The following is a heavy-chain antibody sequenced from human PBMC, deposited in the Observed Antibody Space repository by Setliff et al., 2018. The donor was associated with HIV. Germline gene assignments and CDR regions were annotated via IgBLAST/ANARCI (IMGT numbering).Heavy chain of an antibody. CDR1: GYTFTGYY. Sequence: ASVKVSCKASGYTFTGYYIHWVRQAPGQGLEWMGRINPNMGDTISADRFQGRLVMTTNTSTTTAFMELSSLRSDDTALYFCARGWGLWFGQLSILPLDPWGQGTLVTVSS. D-gene: IGHD3-10*01. CDR2: INPNMGDT. V-gene: IGHV1-2*06. J-gene: IGHJ5*02. CDR3: ARGWGLWFGQLSILPLDP.